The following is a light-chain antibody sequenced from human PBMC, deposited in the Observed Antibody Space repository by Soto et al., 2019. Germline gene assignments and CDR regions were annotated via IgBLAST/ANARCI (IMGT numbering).Light chain of an antibody. Sequence: EIVMTQSPATLSVSPGERATLSCRASQSVSSNLAWYQQKPGQAPRLLIYGASTRATGIPARFSGSGSGTEXXLTISSLQSEDFAVYYCQQYNNWPPLTFGGGTKVEIK. CDR2: GAS. CDR3: QQYNNWPPLT. CDR1: QSVSSN. V-gene: IGKV3-15*01. J-gene: IGKJ4*01.